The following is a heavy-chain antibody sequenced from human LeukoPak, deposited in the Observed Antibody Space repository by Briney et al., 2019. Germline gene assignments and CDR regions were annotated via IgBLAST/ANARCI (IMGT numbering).Heavy chain of an antibody. V-gene: IGHV5-51*01. J-gene: IGHJ6*02. CDR1: GYSFTSYW. D-gene: IGHD3-10*01. CDR2: IYPGDSDT. CDR3: ARQNYYGSGSYRPYYYYGMDV. Sequence: GESLKISCKGSGYSFTSYWIGWVRQMPGKGLEWMGIIYPGDSDTRYSPSFQGQVTISADKSISTAYLQWSSLKASDTAMYYCARQNYYGSGSYRPYYYYGMDVWGQGTTVTVSS.